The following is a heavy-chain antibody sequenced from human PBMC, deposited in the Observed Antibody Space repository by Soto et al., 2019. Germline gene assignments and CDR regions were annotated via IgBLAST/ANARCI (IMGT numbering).Heavy chain of an antibody. V-gene: IGHV4-31*03. J-gene: IGHJ5*02. CDR1: GASISFGSYY. CDR3: ARGGSSGFS. Sequence: WQTRSLTCTVSGASISFGSYYWMWIRQHPGKGLEWIGSIYFSGSTYYNPSLKSRVTISVDASENQFSLKLTSVTAADTAVYYCARGGSSGFSLGQGTLVTVSS. D-gene: IGHD3-10*01. CDR2: IYFSGST.